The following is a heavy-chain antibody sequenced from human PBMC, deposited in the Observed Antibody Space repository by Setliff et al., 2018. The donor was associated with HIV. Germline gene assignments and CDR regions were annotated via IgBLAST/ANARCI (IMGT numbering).Heavy chain of an antibody. CDR2: IIPIYGTA. CDR1: GGTFSSYA. J-gene: IGHJ4*02. D-gene: IGHD3-10*01. V-gene: IGHV1-69*13. Sequence: GASVKVSCKASGGTFSSYAISWVRQAPGQGLEWMGGIIPIYGTANYAQKFQGRVTITADESSSTAYMELSSLRSEDTAVYYCATGGYYYCARDSDYWGQGTLVTVSS. CDR3: ATGGYYYCARDSDY.